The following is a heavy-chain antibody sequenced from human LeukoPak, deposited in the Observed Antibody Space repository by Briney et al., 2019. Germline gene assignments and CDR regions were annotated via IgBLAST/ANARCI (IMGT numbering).Heavy chain of an antibody. CDR1: GGSISSGGYY. CDR2: IYHSGST. CDR3: AVVAGVGATFFDY. D-gene: IGHD1-26*01. J-gene: IGHJ4*02. V-gene: IGHV4-30-2*02. Sequence: SETLSLTCTVSGGSISSGGYYWSWIRQPPGKGLEWIGYIYHSGSTYYNPSLKSRVTISVDTSKNQFSLKLSSVTAADTAVYYCAVVAGVGATFFDYWGQGTLVTVSS.